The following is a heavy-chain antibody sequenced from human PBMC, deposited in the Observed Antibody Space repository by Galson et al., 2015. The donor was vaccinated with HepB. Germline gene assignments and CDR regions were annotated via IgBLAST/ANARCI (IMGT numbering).Heavy chain of an antibody. V-gene: IGHV1-69*10. Sequence: SVKVSCKASGGTFSSYAISWVRQAPGQGLEWMGGIIPIFGIANYAQKFQGRVTITADKSTSTAYMELSSLRSEDTAVYYCARSLEWLYNYYYYGMDVWGQGTTVTVSS. CDR2: IIPIFGIA. D-gene: IGHD3-3*01. CDR3: ARSLEWLYNYYYYGMDV. J-gene: IGHJ6*02. CDR1: GGTFSSYA.